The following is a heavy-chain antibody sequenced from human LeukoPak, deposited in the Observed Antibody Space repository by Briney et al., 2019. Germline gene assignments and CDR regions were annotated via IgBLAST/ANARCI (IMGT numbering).Heavy chain of an antibody. CDR2: INPNSGGT. J-gene: IGHJ4*02. D-gene: IGHD6-6*01. Sequence: EASVKVSCRASGYTFTGYYMHWVRQAPGQGLEWLGWINPNSGGTNYAQNLQGRVTMTRDSSISTAHMELSRLRSDDTAVYYCATGRELEYSSLSDRAFDYWGQGTLVTVSS. CDR3: ATGRELEYSSLSDRAFDY. V-gene: IGHV1-2*02. CDR1: GYTFTGYY.